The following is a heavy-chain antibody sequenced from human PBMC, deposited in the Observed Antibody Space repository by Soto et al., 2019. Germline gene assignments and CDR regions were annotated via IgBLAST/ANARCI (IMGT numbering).Heavy chain of an antibody. CDR2: INPNSGGT. CDR3: AREGRYYYDSSGYYYDPDAFDI. V-gene: IGHV1-2*02. CDR1: GYTFTGYY. Sequence: DSVKVSCKASGYTFTGYYMHWVRQAPGQGLEWMGWINPNSGGTNYAQKFQGRVTMTRDTPISTAYMELSRLRSDDTAVYYCAREGRYYYDSSGYYYDPDAFDIWGQGT. D-gene: IGHD3-22*01. J-gene: IGHJ3*02.